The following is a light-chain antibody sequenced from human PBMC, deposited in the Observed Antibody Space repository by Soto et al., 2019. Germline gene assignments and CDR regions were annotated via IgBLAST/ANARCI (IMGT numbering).Light chain of an antibody. Sequence: EIVLTQSPGTVSLSPGERATLSCRASQSVSSRNLSWYRQKPGQAPSLIIFGASNSATGIPDRFSGSGSGTDFTLTISRLEPEDCAVYYCLRYGNSPPAYTFGRGTNLEI. V-gene: IGKV3-20*01. CDR1: QSVSSRN. CDR2: GAS. J-gene: IGKJ2*01. CDR3: LRYGNSPPAYT.